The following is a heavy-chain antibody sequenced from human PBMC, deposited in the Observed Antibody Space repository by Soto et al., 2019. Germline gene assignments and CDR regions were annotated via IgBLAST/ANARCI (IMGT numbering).Heavy chain of an antibody. Sequence: GASVKVSCKASGGTFSSYATTWVRQAPGQGLEWMGGIIPLFGTANYAQKFQGRVTITADESTNTAYMELSSLRSEDTALYYCARDLSPVRAFDIWGQGTMVTVSS. CDR1: GGTFSSYA. V-gene: IGHV1-69*13. CDR2: IIPLFGTA. CDR3: ARDLSPVRAFDI. J-gene: IGHJ3*02.